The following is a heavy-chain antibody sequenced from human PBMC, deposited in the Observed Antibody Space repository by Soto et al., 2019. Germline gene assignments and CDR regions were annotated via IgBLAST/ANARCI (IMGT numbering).Heavy chain of an antibody. V-gene: IGHV1-18*04. D-gene: IGHD2-2*02. CDR3: ALGNCSSTSCYKDYYYYGMDV. CDR1: GYTFTSYG. J-gene: IGHJ6*02. CDR2: ISAYNGNT. Sequence: QVQLVQSGAEVKKPGASVKVSCKASGYTFTSYGISWVRQAPGQGLEWMGWISAYNGNTNYAQKLQGRVTMTTDTATSTAYMELRSLRSDDTAVYYCALGNCSSTSCYKDYYYYGMDVWGQGTTVTVSS.